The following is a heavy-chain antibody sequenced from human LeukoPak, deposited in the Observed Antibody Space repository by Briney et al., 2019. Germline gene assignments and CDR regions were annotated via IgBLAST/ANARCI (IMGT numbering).Heavy chain of an antibody. Sequence: GGSLRLSCAASGFSLSTYWMTWLRQAPGKGLEWVANIKRDGSRINYVDAVRGRFIISRDNAKNSIYLQMDSLRVEDTAVYFCARDQSPEKFGRFYDAFDIWGQGTLVTVSP. CDR1: GFSLSTYW. CDR2: IKRDGSRI. CDR3: ARDQSPEKFGRFYDAFDI. J-gene: IGHJ3*02. V-gene: IGHV3-7*01. D-gene: IGHD3-10*01.